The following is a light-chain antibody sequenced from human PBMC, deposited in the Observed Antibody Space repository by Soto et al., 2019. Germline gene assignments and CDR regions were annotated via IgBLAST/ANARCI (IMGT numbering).Light chain of an antibody. CDR1: SSDVGSYNL. V-gene: IGLV2-23*01. Sequence: NSSDVGSYNLVSWYQQHPGKAPKLMIYEGSKRPSGVSNRFSGSKSGNTASLTTSGLQAEDEADYYCCSYACSRTFYAFGTVTKFTVL. CDR2: EGS. J-gene: IGLJ1*01. CDR3: CSYACSRTFYA.